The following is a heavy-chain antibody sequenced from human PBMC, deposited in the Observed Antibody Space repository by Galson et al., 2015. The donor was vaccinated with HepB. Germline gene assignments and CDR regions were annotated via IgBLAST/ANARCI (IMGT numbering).Heavy chain of an antibody. CDR3: ARGLRLRDSNVVVPPAPDY. D-gene: IGHD2-2*01. CDR1: GFTFSTYD. Sequence: SLRLSCAASGFTFSTYDMNWVRQAPGKGLKWVSFISRGGDDKYYTDSLRGRFTISRDDAKNPLYLQINSLTVGDTAVYYCARGLRLRDSNVVVPPAPDYWGQGTLVTVSS. J-gene: IGHJ4*02. CDR2: ISRGGDDK. V-gene: IGHV3-21*06.